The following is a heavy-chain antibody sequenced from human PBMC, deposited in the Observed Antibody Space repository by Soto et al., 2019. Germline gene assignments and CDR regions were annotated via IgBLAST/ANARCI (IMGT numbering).Heavy chain of an antibody. Sequence: EVQLLESGGGLVQPGGSLRLSCAASGFTFSSYAMSWVRQAPGKGLEWVSAISGSGVSTYYADSVKGRFTISRDNSKNTLYLQMNSLRAEDKAVYYCAKEPNYYYYYMDVWGKGTTVTVSS. CDR3: AKEPNYYYYYMDV. V-gene: IGHV3-23*01. CDR2: ISGSGVST. J-gene: IGHJ6*03. CDR1: GFTFSSYA.